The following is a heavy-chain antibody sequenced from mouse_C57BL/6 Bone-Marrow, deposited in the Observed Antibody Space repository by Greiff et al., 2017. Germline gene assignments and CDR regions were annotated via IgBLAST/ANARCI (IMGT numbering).Heavy chain of an antibody. D-gene: IGHD1-1*01. J-gene: IGHJ2*01. CDR2: INPYNGGT. CDR3: AKESTVVADY. V-gene: IGHV1-19*01. Sequence: EVQLQQSGPVLVKPGASVKMSCKASGYTFTDYYMNWVKQSHGKSLEWIGVINPYNGGTSYNQKFKGKATLTVDKSSSTAYMELNSLTSEDSAVYYCAKESTVVADYWGQGTTLTVSS. CDR1: GYTFTDYY.